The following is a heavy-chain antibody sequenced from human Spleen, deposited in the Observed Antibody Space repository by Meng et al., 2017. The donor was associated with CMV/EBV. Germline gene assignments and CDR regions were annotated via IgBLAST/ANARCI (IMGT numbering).Heavy chain of an antibody. Sequence: SVKVSCKASGYTFTGYYIQWVRQAPGQGTEWMGRIIPILDLTNYVQKYQGRVTITADKSTSTAYMELSSLTIEDTAVYYCARAPNSGYHYPDSWGQGTLVTVSS. J-gene: IGHJ4*02. V-gene: IGHV1-69*02. CDR3: ARAPNSGYHYPDS. D-gene: IGHD3-22*01. CDR2: IIPILDLT. CDR1: GYTFTGYY.